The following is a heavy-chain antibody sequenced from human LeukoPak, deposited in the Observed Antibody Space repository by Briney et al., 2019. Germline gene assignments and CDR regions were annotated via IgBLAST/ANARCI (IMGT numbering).Heavy chain of an antibody. CDR2: IGSKANSYAT. Sequence: GGSLRLSCAASGFTFSGSAMHWVRQASGKGLEWVGRIGSKANSYATAYAASVKGRFTISRDDSKNTAYLQMNSLKTEDTAVYYCTRHRDYYDSSGYFHGDWGQGTLVTVSS. V-gene: IGHV3-73*01. J-gene: IGHJ4*02. CDR3: TRHRDYYDSSGYFHGD. D-gene: IGHD3-22*01. CDR1: GFTFSGSA.